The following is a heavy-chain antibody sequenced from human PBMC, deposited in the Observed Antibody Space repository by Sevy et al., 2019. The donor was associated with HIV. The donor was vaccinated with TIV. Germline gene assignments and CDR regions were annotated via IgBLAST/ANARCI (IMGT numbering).Heavy chain of an antibody. CDR3: ARSESYATTLDL. CDR2: MSYSGST. D-gene: IGHD2-15*01. Sequence: SETLSLTCTVSGGSISSHYWSWIRQPPGKGLEWIAYMSYSGSTNYNPSLKSRVTISLDTSKNQFSLKLSSVTAADTAVYYCARSESYATTLDLWGRGTLVTVSS. CDR1: GGSISSHY. J-gene: IGHJ2*01. V-gene: IGHV4-59*11.